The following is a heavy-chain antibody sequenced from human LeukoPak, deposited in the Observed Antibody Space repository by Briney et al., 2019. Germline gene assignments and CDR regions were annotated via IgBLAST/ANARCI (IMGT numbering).Heavy chain of an antibody. V-gene: IGHV4-61*01. J-gene: IGHJ4*02. Sequence: KSSETLSLTCTVSGGSISTSNYYWSWIRQPPGKGLEWIGYIYYSGSTNYNPSLKSRVTISVDTSKNQFSLKLSSVTAADTAVYYCASLDCSSTSCYFDYWGQGTLVTVSS. CDR2: IYYSGST. D-gene: IGHD2-2*01. CDR1: GGSISTSNYY. CDR3: ASLDCSSTSCYFDY.